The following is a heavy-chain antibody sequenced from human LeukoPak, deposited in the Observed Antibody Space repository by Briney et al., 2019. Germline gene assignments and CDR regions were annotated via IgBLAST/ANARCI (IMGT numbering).Heavy chain of an antibody. CDR1: GFTFDDYA. D-gene: IGHD3-10*01. V-gene: IGHV3-9*01. Sequence: PGGSLRLSCAASGFTFDDYAMHWVRQAPGKGLEWVSGISWNSGSIGYADSVKGRFTISRDNAKNSLYLQMNSLRAEDTALYYCAKLMVRGGAFGYWGQGTLVTVSS. J-gene: IGHJ4*02. CDR3: AKLMVRGGAFGY. CDR2: ISWNSGSI.